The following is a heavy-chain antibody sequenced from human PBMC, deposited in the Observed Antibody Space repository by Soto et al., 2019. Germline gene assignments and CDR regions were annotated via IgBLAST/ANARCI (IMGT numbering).Heavy chain of an antibody. V-gene: IGHV4-59*01. CDR2: IYYSGST. J-gene: IGHJ4*02. D-gene: IGHD3-9*01. Sequence: SETLSLTCTVSGGSISSYYWSWIRQPPGKGLEWIGYIYYSGSTNYNPSLKSRVTISVDTSKNQFSLKLSSVTAADTAVYYCARDSDVLRYKGYFDYWGQGTLVTVSS. CDR3: ARDSDVLRYKGYFDY. CDR1: GGSISSYY.